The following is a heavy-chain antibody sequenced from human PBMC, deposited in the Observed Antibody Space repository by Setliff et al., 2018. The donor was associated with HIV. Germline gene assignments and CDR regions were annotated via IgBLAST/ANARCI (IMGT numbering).Heavy chain of an antibody. Sequence: VASVKVSCKASGYTFTNYYIHWVRQAPGQGLEWMGIINPSGGSTTYAQNFQGRVTMTRDTSTSTVYMELRSLKSEDTAVYYCARDMSGGDGYNHGAFDIWGQGTMVTVSS. V-gene: IGHV1-46*01. D-gene: IGHD5-12*01. CDR3: ARDMSGGDGYNHGAFDI. J-gene: IGHJ3*02. CDR1: GYTFTNYY. CDR2: INPSGGST.